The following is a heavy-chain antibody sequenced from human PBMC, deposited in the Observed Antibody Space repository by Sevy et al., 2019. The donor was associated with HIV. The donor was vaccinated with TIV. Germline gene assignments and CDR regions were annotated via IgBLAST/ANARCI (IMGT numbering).Heavy chain of an antibody. Sequence: GWSLRLSCAASGFTFSSYAMSWVRQAPGKGLEWVSAISGSGGSTYYADSVKGRFTISRDNSKNTLYLQMNSLRAEDTAVYYCAKGNYDFWSGYSAYFDYWGQGTLVTVSS. V-gene: IGHV3-23*01. CDR1: GFTFSSYA. J-gene: IGHJ4*02. CDR2: ISGSGGST. CDR3: AKGNYDFWSGYSAYFDY. D-gene: IGHD3-3*01.